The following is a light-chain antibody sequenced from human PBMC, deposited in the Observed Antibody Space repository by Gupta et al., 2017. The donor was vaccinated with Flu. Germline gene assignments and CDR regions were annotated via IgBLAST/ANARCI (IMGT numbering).Light chain of an antibody. V-gene: IGLV8-61*01. Sequence: SGSVSSSHYPSWYQQTPGQAPRTLVHSTDSRFSGVPDRFSGSILGTEAALTITGAQPEDDCRYYCVLYLGSDIWVFGGGTKLTVL. J-gene: IGLJ3*02. CDR1: SGSVSSSHY. CDR2: STD. CDR3: VLYLGSDIWV.